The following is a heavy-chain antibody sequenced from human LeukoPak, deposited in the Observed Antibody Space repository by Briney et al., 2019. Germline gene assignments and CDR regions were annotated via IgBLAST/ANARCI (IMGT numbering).Heavy chain of an antibody. V-gene: IGHV1-2*02. J-gene: IGHJ6*03. CDR1: GYTFTGYY. D-gene: IGHD6-13*01. CDR2: INPNSRGT. CDR3: ASTWVSSSSDYYYYYMDV. Sequence: ASVKVSCKASGYTFTGYYMHWVRQAPGQGLEWMGWINPNSRGTNYAQKFQGRVTMTRDTSISTAYMELSRLRSDDTAVYYCASTWVSSSSDYYYYYMDVWGKGTTVTVSS.